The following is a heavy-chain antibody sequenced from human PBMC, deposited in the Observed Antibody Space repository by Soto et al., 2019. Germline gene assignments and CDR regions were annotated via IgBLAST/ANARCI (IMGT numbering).Heavy chain of an antibody. D-gene: IGHD3-16*01. CDR2: INPNSGGT. Sequence: GASVKVSCKASGYTFTDYYMHWVRQAPGQGLEWMGWINPNSGGTNYAQKFQGRVTMTRDTSISTAYMELSRLRSDDTAVYHCAREDGVRAFDIWGQGTMVTVSS. V-gene: IGHV1-2*02. CDR1: GYTFTDYY. J-gene: IGHJ3*02. CDR3: AREDGVRAFDI.